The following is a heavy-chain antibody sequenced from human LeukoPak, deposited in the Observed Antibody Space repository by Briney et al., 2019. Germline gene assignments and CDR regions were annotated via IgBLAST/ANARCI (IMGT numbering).Heavy chain of an antibody. J-gene: IGHJ6*03. CDR2: INPSGGST. V-gene: IGHV1-46*01. Sequence: ASVKVSCKASGYTFTSYYMHWVRQAPGQGLEWMGIINPSGGSTSYAQKFQGRVTMTRDMSTSTVYMELSSLRSEDTAVYYCARAGSSSWFRYYYYYMDVWGKGTTVTASS. CDR3: ARAGSSSWFRYYYYYMDV. CDR1: GYTFTSYY. D-gene: IGHD6-13*01.